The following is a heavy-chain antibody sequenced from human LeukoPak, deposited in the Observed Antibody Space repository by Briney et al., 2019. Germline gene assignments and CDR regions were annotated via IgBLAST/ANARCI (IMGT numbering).Heavy chain of an antibody. CDR3: ARDGTSTDDY. CDR2: FSGNNDNP. D-gene: IGHD2-2*01. J-gene: IGHJ4*02. V-gene: IGHV1-18*01. CDR1: GYTFSNFG. Sequence: GASVRVSCKASGYTFSNFGINWVRQAPGQGLEWMGWFSGNNDNPNYGQKFQGRFTVTTDSSTNTAYMELRNLRFDDTAVYYCARDGTSTDDYWGQGTLVTVSS.